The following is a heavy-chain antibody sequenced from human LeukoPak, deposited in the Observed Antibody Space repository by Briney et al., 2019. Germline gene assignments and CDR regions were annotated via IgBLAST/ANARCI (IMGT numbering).Heavy chain of an antibody. J-gene: IGHJ4*02. Sequence: GASVKVSCKASGYTFTSYGISWVRQAPGQGLEWMGRINPNSGGTNYAQKFQGRVTMTRDTSISTAYMELSRLRSDDTAVYYCARDKGYCSGGSCYVLDYWGQGTLVTVSS. V-gene: IGHV1-2*06. D-gene: IGHD2-15*01. CDR3: ARDKGYCSGGSCYVLDY. CDR1: GYTFTSYG. CDR2: INPNSGGT.